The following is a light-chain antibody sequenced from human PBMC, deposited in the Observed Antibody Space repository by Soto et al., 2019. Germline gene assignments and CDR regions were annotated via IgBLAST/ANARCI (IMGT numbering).Light chain of an antibody. CDR2: GAS. J-gene: IGKJ1*01. V-gene: IGKV3-20*01. CDR1: QSVTGNS. CDR3: QQYGGSPRT. Sequence: IVMTQSPDTLSLSPGERATLSCRASQSVTGNSLAWYQQKLGRAPRVLIYGASNRATGIPDRFSGSGSGTEFTLTITRLEPEYFAVYFCQQYGGSPRTFGQGTKVDIK.